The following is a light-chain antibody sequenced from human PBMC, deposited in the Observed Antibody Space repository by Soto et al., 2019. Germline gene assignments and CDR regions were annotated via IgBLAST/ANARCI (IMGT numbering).Light chain of an antibody. CDR2: GAS. V-gene: IGKV3-20*01. CDR1: QSFSSSY. J-gene: IGKJ3*01. CDR3: QQYGSSPFT. Sequence: EIVLTQSPGTLSLSPGERATLSCRASQSFSSSYLAWYQQKPGQAPRLLIFGASSRATGIPDRFSGSGSETDFTLTISRLEPEDFAVYYCQQYGSSPFTFGPGTTVDIK.